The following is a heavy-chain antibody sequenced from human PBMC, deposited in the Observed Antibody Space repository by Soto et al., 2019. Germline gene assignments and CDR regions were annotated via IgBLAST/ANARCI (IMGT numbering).Heavy chain of an antibody. D-gene: IGHD1-1*01. CDR1: GFTFSSYS. V-gene: IGHV3-21*01. CDR3: ATNVVATTRALDI. Sequence: EVQLVESGGGLVKPGGSLRLSCAASGFTFSSYSMNWVRQAPGKGLEWVSYIGSSSTYIYYADSVKGRFTISRDNAKNSLYLQMQSLRAEDTAVYYCATNVVATTRALDIWGQGTMVTVSS. CDR2: IGSSSTYI. J-gene: IGHJ3*02.